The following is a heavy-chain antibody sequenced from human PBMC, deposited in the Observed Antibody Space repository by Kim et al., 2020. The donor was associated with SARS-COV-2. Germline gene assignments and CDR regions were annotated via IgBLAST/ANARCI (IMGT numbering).Heavy chain of an antibody. V-gene: IGHV4-34*01. Sequence: SETLSLTCAVYGGSFSGYYWSWIRQPPGKGLEWIGEINHSGSTNYNPSLKSRVTISVDTSKNQFSLKLSSVTAADTAVYYCARGGRGQYQLLYYGSAEYFQHWGQGTLVTVSS. D-gene: IGHD2-2*02. CDR3: ARGGRGQYQLLYYGSAEYFQH. CDR2: INHSGST. J-gene: IGHJ1*01. CDR1: GGSFSGYY.